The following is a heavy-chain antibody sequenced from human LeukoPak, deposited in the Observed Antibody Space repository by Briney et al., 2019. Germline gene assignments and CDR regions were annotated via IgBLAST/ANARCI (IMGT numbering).Heavy chain of an antibody. CDR2: FDPEDGET. CDR3: ARERGQQLATELNYYYYYGMDV. D-gene: IGHD6-13*01. V-gene: IGHV1-24*01. CDR1: GYTLTELS. J-gene: IGHJ6*02. Sequence: ASVTVSCTVSGYTLTELSMHWVRQAPGKGLEWMGGFDPEDGETIYAQKFQGRVTMTEDTSTDTAYMELSSLRSEDTAVYYCARERGQQLATELNYYYYYGMDVWGQGTTVTVSS.